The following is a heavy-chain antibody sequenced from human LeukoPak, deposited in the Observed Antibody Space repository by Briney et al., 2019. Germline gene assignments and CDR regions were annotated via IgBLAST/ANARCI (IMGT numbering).Heavy chain of an antibody. CDR2: INWNSASI. J-gene: IGHJ6*02. D-gene: IGHD2-2*01. CDR3: VKVRVPVGRYYYYYALDV. V-gene: IGHV3-9*01. CDR1: GFTFHDYA. Sequence: PGGSLRLSCAASGFTFHDYAMRWVRQAPGKGLEWVSGINWNSASIGYADSVKGRFTISRDNAKNSLYLQMNSLRAEDTALYYCVKVRVPVGRYYYYYALDVWGQGTTVTVSS.